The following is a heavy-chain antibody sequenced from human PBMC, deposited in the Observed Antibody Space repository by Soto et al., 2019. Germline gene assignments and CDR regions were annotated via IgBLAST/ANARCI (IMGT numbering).Heavy chain of an antibody. Sequence: GSLRLSCAASGFTFSDYYMSWIRQAPGKGLEWVAVIWHDGSNKNYADSVKGRFTISRANSKNTLYLQMNSLRGEDTAVYYCATETTHYAHDLWGQGTLVTVSS. J-gene: IGHJ5*02. CDR2: IWHDGSNK. CDR3: ATETTHYAHDL. CDR1: GFTFSDYY. V-gene: IGHV3-33*08. D-gene: IGHD2-2*01.